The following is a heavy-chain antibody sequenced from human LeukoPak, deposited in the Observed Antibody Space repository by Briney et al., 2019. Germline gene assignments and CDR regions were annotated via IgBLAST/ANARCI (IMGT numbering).Heavy chain of an antibody. J-gene: IGHJ5*02. CDR1: GYAIISGGFS. V-gene: IGHV4-30-2*01. CDR3: ARSRQASGLFSS. Sequence: SETLSLTCTVSGYAIISGGFSWNWIRQPPGKGLEWIGCIYDRGPAHYNPSLKSRFTTSVDRPKNQFFLNVTSLTAADTAVYYCARSRQASGLFSSWGQGTLVVVSS. D-gene: IGHD3-10*01. CDR2: IYDRGPA.